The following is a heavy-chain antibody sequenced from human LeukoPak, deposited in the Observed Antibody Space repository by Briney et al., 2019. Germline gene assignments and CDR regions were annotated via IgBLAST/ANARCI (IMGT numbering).Heavy chain of an antibody. Sequence: PGRALRLSCAASGFTFRSYAIHWVRPAPAKGLEWVAVISYDGSNKYYADSLKGRFTISRDKSKNTLYLQMNSLGAEDTAVYYCARGSPAGLPKDPSFDYWGQGTLVTVSS. D-gene: IGHD2-21*02. CDR2: ISYDGSNK. V-gene: IGHV3-30-3*01. J-gene: IGHJ4*02. CDR1: GFTFRSYA. CDR3: ARGSPAGLPKDPSFDY.